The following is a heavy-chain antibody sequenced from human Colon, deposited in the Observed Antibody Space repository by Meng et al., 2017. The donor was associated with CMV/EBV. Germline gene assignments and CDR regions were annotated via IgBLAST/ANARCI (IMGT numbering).Heavy chain of an antibody. Sequence: SQTLSLTCTVSGGSIRSGDFYWSWIHQAPGRGLEWLGYIYNSDNTYYNPTLKSRLIISADTSKNQFSLKLGSVTAADTAVYYCASTPYPKWKLNLFDPWGQGTLVTVSS. J-gene: IGHJ5*02. CDR3: ASTPYPKWKLNLFDP. CDR1: GGSIRSGDFY. CDR2: IYNSDNT. V-gene: IGHV4-30-4*01. D-gene: IGHD3-3*01.